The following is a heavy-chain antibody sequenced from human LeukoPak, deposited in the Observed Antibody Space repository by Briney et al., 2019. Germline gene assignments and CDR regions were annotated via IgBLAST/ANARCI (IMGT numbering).Heavy chain of an antibody. CDR1: GGSISSSSYY. CDR2: IYYSGST. J-gene: IGHJ6*03. CDR3: ARARTLIVGATGGPGYYYYMDV. V-gene: IGHV4-39*01. D-gene: IGHD1-26*01. Sequence: SETLSLTCTVSGGSISSSSYYWGWIRQPPGKGLEWIGSIYYSGSTYYNPSLKSRVTISVDTSKNQFSLKLSSVTAADTAVYYCARARTLIVGATGGPGYYYYMDVWGKGTTVTVSS.